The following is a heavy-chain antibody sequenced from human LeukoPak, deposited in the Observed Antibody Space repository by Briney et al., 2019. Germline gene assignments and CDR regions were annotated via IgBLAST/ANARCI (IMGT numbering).Heavy chain of an antibody. CDR3: ARTFCSTSICYSVSSGFDV. CDR1: GFTFSTYV. V-gene: IGHV3-64*01. Sequence: GGSLRLLCVASGFTFSTYVMQGVRQATGKGREFVSAFRSNGGNTNYANSVDGRFTISRDNAKNTLSLQMGSLRTEDMAVYYCARTFCSTSICYSVSSGFDVWGQGTMVTVSS. D-gene: IGHD2-2*01. J-gene: IGHJ3*01. CDR2: FRSNGGNT.